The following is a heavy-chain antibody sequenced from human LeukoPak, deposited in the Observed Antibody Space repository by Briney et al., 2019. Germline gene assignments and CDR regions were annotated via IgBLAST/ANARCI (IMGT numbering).Heavy chain of an antibody. CDR1: GFTFSSYG. CDR2: IWYDGSNK. V-gene: IGHV3-33*01. J-gene: IGHJ5*02. Sequence: QPGGSLRLSCAASGFTFSSYGMHWVRQAPGKGLEWVAVIWYDGSNKYYADSVKGRFTISIDNSKNTLYLQMNSLRAEDTAVYYCARDRNWFDPWGQGTLVTVSS. CDR3: ARDRNWFDP.